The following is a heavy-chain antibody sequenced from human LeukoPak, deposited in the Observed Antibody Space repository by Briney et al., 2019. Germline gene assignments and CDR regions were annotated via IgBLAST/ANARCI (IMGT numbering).Heavy chain of an antibody. J-gene: IGHJ3*02. Sequence: GSLRLSCAASGFSFNSYAMNWVRQASGKGLEWVSAISGSSSSTYYADSVKGRFTISRDNSKNTLYLQMNSLRAEDTAVYYCAKVRMITMIAYDAFDIWGQGTMVTVSS. CDR1: GFSFNSYA. V-gene: IGHV3-23*01. D-gene: IGHD3-22*01. CDR2: ISGSSSST. CDR3: AKVRMITMIAYDAFDI.